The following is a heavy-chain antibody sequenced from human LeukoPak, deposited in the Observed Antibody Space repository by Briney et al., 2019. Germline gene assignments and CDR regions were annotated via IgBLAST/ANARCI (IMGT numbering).Heavy chain of an antibody. D-gene: IGHD6-13*01. Sequence: PGGSLRLSCTASGFTFGDYARSWFRQAPGKGLEWVGFIRSKAYGGTTEYAASVKGRFTISRDDSKSIAYLQMNSLKTEDTAVYYCTRVQQQLVIFDFWGQGTLVTVSS. CDR2: IRSKAYGGTT. CDR1: GFTFGDYA. CDR3: TRVQQQLVIFDF. J-gene: IGHJ4*02. V-gene: IGHV3-49*03.